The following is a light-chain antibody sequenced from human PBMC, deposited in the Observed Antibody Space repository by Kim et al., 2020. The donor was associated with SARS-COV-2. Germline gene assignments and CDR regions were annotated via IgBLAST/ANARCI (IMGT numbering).Light chain of an antibody. Sequence: QSVPISCTGTSSDVVAYARVSWYQQPPGTAPKLMIYEVNDRPSGVPDRFSGSKSGNTASLTISGLQPEDEADYYCSSYTSSNTYVFGTGTKVTVL. CDR1: SSDVVAYAR. J-gene: IGLJ1*01. CDR2: EVN. V-gene: IGLV2-18*02. CDR3: SSYTSSNTYV.